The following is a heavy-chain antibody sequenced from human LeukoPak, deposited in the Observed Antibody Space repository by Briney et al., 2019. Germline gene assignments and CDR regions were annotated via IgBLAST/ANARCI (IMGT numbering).Heavy chain of an antibody. CDR2: ISYDGSNK. CDR3: AKGYGDYGGFDY. Sequence: GGSLRLSCAASGFTFSSYGMHWVRQAPGKGLEWVAVISYDGSNKYYADSVKGRFTISRDNSKNTLYLQMNSLRAEDTAVYYCAKGYGDYGGFDYWGQGTLVTVSS. CDR1: GFTFSSYG. D-gene: IGHD4-17*01. V-gene: IGHV3-30*18. J-gene: IGHJ4*02.